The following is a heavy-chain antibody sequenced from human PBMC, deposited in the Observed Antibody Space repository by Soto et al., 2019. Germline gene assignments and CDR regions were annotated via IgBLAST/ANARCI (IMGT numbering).Heavy chain of an antibody. D-gene: IGHD3-10*01. J-gene: IGHJ4*02. CDR1: GGSFSYYY. CDR2: INHSGTI. V-gene: IGHV4-34*02. Sequence: QVQLQQWGPGLLKPSETLSLTCSVNGGSFSYYYWSWIRQSPGKGLEWIGEINHSGTINCNPSLKSRVTISIDTSENQFSLTLRSVTGADTAIYYCARSFRGVSLDWGQGTLVTVSS. CDR3: ARSFRGVSLD.